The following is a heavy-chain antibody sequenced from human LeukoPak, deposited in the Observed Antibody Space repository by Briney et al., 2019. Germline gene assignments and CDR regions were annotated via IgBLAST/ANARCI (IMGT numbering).Heavy chain of an antibody. D-gene: IGHD6-19*01. V-gene: IGHV3-23*01. J-gene: IGHJ1*01. Sequence: GGSLRLSCAASGFTFSSYAMNWVRQAPGKGLEWVSAISGSGGSTYYADSVKGRFTISRDNSKNTLYLQMNSLRAEDTAVYYCAKDLMAAVAGIEYFQHWGQGTLVTVSS. CDR2: ISGSGGST. CDR1: GFTFSSYA. CDR3: AKDLMAAVAGIEYFQH.